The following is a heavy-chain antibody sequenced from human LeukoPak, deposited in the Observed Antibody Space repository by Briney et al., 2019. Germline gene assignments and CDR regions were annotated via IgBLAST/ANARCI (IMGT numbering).Heavy chain of an antibody. CDR1: GVTVNYNF. CDR2: IYSDSSA. CDR3: ARAPRPFDNSDYYFDY. D-gene: IGHD3-22*01. V-gene: IGHV3-53*01. J-gene: IGHJ4*02. Sequence: GGSLRLSCAASGVTVNYNFMSWVRQAPGKGLEWVSVIYSDSSADYADSVKGRFTISRDDAQNTLYLQMNSLRAGDTAVYYCARAPRPFDNSDYYFDYWARDPWSPSPQ.